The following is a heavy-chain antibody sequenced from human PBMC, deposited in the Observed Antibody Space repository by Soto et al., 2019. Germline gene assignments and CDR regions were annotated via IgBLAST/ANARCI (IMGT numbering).Heavy chain of an antibody. CDR1: GGTFSSYA. D-gene: IGHD1-1*01. Sequence: QVQLVQSGAEVKKPGSSVKVSCKASGGTFSSYAISWVRQAPGQWLEWMGGIIPIFGTANYAQKFQGRVTITADESTSTAYMELSSLRSEDTAVHYCARYGEYTPMGREGYYYYYGMDVWGQGTTVIVSS. J-gene: IGHJ6*02. V-gene: IGHV1-69*12. CDR2: IIPIFGTA. CDR3: ARYGEYTPMGREGYYYYYGMDV.